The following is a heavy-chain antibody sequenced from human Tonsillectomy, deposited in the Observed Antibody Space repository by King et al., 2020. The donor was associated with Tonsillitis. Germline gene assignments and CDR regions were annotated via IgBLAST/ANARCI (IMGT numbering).Heavy chain of an antibody. CDR1: GYTLTSYG. J-gene: IGHJ4*02. CDR2: ISLYNGNT. Sequence: VQLVQSGAEVKKPGASVKVSCKASGYTLTSYGISWVRQAPGQGLEWMGWISLYNGNTNYAQKLQGRVTMTTDTSTSTAYMELRSLRSDDTAMYYCARDRYDYVWGSYRSIAPLDYWGQGPLVTVSS. V-gene: IGHV1-18*04. D-gene: IGHD3-16*02. CDR3: ARDRYDYVWGSYRSIAPLDY.